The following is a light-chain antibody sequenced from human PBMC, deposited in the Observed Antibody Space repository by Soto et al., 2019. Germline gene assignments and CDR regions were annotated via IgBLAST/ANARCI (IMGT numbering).Light chain of an antibody. CDR3: QQYNNWLSA. V-gene: IGKV3-15*01. CDR2: GAS. CDR1: QSVSSN. J-gene: IGKJ1*01. Sequence: ILMTQSPSTLSVSPGERATLSCRASQSVSSNLAWYQQKPGQAPRLLIYGASTRATGIPARFSGSGSGTEFTLTISSLQSEDFAVYYCQQYNNWLSAFGQGTKVDIK.